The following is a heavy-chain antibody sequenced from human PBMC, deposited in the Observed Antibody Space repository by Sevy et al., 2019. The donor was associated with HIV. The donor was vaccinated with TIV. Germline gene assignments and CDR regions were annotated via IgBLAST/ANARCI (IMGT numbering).Heavy chain of an antibody. D-gene: IGHD3-22*01. CDR2: ISADGGVK. CDR3: ARENYYDSTSLGSFDV. CDR1: GFIFSNYA. V-gene: IGHV3-30-3*01. J-gene: IGHJ3*01. Sequence: GGSLILSCAASGFIFSNYAMTWVRQAPGRGLEWVAIISADGGVKYYADSVKGRFTISRDNSDNTLSLQMNSLRTEESALYYCARENYYDSTSLGSFDVWGQGTMVTVSS.